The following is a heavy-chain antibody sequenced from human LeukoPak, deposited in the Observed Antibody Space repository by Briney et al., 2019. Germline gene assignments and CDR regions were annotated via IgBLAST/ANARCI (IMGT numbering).Heavy chain of an antibody. Sequence: GGSLRLSCVASGFTFSTYGMSWVRQAPGKGLEWVSAISGSGGSTYYADSVKGRFTISRDNAKNSLYLQMNSLRAEDTAVYYCARDRRATDCSGGSCYLPFDYWGQGTLVTVSS. CDR1: GFTFSTYG. CDR3: ARDRRATDCSGGSCYLPFDY. V-gene: IGHV3-23*01. CDR2: ISGSGGST. D-gene: IGHD2-15*01. J-gene: IGHJ4*02.